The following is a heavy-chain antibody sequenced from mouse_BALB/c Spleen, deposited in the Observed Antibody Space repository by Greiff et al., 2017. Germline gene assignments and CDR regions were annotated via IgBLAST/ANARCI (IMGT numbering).Heavy chain of an antibody. CDR3: AREGNFLAMDY. J-gene: IGHJ4*01. Sequence: EVNLVESGGGLVQPGGSLKLSCAASGFTFSSYGMSWVRQTPDKRLELVATINSNGGSTYYPDSVKGRFTISRDNAKNTLYLQMSSLKSEDTAMYYCAREGNFLAMDYWGQGTSVTVSS. D-gene: IGHD2-1*01. V-gene: IGHV5-6-3*01. CDR2: INSNGGST. CDR1: GFTFSSYG.